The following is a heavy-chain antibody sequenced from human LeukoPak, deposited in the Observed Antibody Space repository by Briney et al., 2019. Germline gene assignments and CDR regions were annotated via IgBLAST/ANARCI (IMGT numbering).Heavy chain of an antibody. J-gene: IGHJ4*02. CDR3: AKDISYDSSGLDY. Sequence: PGGSLRLSCAASGFTFSTYWMTWVRQAPGKGLEWVANINQDGSRKFYVDSVKGRFTISRDNAKNSLYLQMNSLRAEDTALYYCAKDISYDSSGLDYWGQGTLVTVSS. D-gene: IGHD3-22*01. CDR2: INQDGSRK. CDR1: GFTFSTYW. V-gene: IGHV3-7*03.